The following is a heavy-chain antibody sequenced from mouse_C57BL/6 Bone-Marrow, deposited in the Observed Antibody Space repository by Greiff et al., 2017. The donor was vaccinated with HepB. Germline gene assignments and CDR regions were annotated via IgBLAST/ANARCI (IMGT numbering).Heavy chain of an antibody. CDR3: ARHYGSSYGYFDY. CDR2: ISSGGRYT. CDR1: GFTFSSYG. J-gene: IGHJ2*01. Sequence: EVQLQESGGDLVKPGGSLKLSCAASGFTFSSYGMSWVRQTPDKRLEWVATISSGGRYTYYPDSVKGRFTISRDNAKNTLYLQMSSLKSEDTAMYYCARHYGSSYGYFDYWGQGTTLTVSS. D-gene: IGHD1-1*01. V-gene: IGHV5-6*01.